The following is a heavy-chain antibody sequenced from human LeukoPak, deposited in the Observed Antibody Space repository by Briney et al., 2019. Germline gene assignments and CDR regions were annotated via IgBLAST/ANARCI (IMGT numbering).Heavy chain of an antibody. Sequence: GGSLRLSCAASGFTFDDYAMHWVRQAPGKGLEWVSGISWNSGSIGYADSVKGRFTISRDNAKNTVYLQMNSLRAEDTAVYYCATEAGAAPDWYFDVWGRGTLVTVSS. CDR2: ISWNSGSI. CDR3: ATEAGAAPDWYFDV. V-gene: IGHV3-9*01. CDR1: GFTFDDYA. J-gene: IGHJ2*01. D-gene: IGHD6-19*01.